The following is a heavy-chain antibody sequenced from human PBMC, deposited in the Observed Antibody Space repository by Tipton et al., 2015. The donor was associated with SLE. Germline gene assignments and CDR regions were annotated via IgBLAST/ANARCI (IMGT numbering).Heavy chain of an antibody. CDR1: GYSISSGYY. V-gene: IGHV4-38-2*02. CDR2: IYHSGST. Sequence: TLSLTCTVSGYSISSGYYWGWIRQPPGKGLEWIGSIYHSGSTYYNPSLKSRVTISVDTSKNHFSLKLISVTAADTAVYYCASVPYWGQGTLVTVSS. CDR3: ASVPY. J-gene: IGHJ4*02.